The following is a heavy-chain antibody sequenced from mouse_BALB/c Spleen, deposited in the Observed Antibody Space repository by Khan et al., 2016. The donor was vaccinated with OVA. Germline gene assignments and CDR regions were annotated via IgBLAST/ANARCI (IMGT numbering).Heavy chain of an antibody. D-gene: IGHD3-1*01. J-gene: IGHJ3*01. Sequence: EVQLQESGPGLVKPSQSLSLTCSVTGYSITSGYFWNWIRQFPGNNLEWMGYIRYDGDSNYNPSLKSRISITRDTSKNQFFLKLNSVTPEDTATYYCARGGSSGPAWVAYWGQGTLVTVST. V-gene: IGHV3-6*02. CDR2: IRYDGDS. CDR3: ARGGSSGPAWVAY. CDR1: GYSITSGYF.